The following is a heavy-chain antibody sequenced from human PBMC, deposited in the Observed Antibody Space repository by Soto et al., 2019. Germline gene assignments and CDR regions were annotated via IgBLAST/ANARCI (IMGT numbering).Heavy chain of an antibody. CDR2: MNPNNGVT. J-gene: IGHJ5*02. D-gene: IGHD5-12*01. V-gene: IGHV1-2*02. Sequence: QVQLVQSGAEVKKPGASVTVSCKASGYTFTDYYLHWGRQAPGQGLEWMGWMNPNNGVTHYAQKFNGRVTMTRDTSISTAYMELSRLTSDDTAVYYCATGKNSGSGDWFDPWGQGTLVTVSS. CDR1: GYTFTDYY. CDR3: ATGKNSGSGDWFDP.